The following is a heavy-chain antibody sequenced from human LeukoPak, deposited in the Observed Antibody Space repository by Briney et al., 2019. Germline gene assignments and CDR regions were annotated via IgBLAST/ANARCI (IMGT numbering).Heavy chain of an antibody. CDR3: ARATLTTVKNYGMDV. CDR1: GGSFSGYY. V-gene: IGHV4-34*01. Sequence: PSETLSLTCAVYGGSFSGYYWSWIRQPPGKGLEWIGEINHSGSTNYNPSLKSRVTISVDTSKNQFSLKLSSVTAADTAVYYCARATLTTVKNYGMDVWGQGTTVTVSS. CDR2: INHSGST. J-gene: IGHJ6*02. D-gene: IGHD4-17*01.